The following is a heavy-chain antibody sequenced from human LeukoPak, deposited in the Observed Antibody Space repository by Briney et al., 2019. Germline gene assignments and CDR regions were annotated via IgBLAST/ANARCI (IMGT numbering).Heavy chain of an antibody. CDR3: AKTYPIDAFDI. V-gene: IGHV1-69*06. J-gene: IGHJ3*02. CDR1: GCTFSSYA. CDR2: IIPIFGTT. Sequence: SVKVSCKASGCTFSSYAISWVRQAPGQGLEWMGGIIPIFGTTNYAQKFQGRVTITADKSTSTAYMELSSLRSEDTAVYYCAKTYPIDAFDIWGQGTMVTVSS.